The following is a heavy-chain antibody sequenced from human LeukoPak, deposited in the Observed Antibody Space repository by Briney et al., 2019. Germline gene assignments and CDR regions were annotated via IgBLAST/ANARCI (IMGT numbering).Heavy chain of an antibody. V-gene: IGHV3-21*01. Sequence: IPGGSLRLSCAASGFTFSSYSMNWVRQAPGKGLEWVSFISTSSSYIYCADSLKGRFTISRDNAKNSLYLQMNSLRAEDTAVYYCAELGITMIGGVWGKGTTVTISS. D-gene: IGHD3-10*02. J-gene: IGHJ6*04. CDR2: ISTSSSYI. CDR1: GFTFSSYS. CDR3: AELGITMIGGV.